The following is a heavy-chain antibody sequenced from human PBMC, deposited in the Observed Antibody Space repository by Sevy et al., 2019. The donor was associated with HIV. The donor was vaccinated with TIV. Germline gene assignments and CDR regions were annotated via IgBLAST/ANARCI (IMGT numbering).Heavy chain of an antibody. CDR3: ARVPRGQLWYSGSLGGYCYHMDV. J-gene: IGHJ6*03. Sequence: SETLSLSCSVSGGSVSSGTYYWSWIRQPPGKGLEWIGHIYKTGSTNYKLSLQSRVTISVDTSTNQFSLRLRSVTAADTAVYYCARVPRGQLWYSGSLGGYCYHMDVWGKGTTVTVSS. D-gene: IGHD3-16*01. CDR1: GGSVSSGTYY. CDR2: IYKTGST. V-gene: IGHV4-61*01.